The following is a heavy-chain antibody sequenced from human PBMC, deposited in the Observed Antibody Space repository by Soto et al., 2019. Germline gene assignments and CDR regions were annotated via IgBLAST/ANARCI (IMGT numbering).Heavy chain of an antibody. D-gene: IGHD6-13*01. V-gene: IGHV1-69-2*01. Sequence: EVQLVQSGAEVQKPGATVQISCKVSGYTFTDYYMPWVQHATGKGLEWMGRVYPEDGETIYAEKFQGRVTINADTTTDTAYMELSSMRSKNTAVYYDAEVGHSSSWYNFDYSVQGTMVTVSS. CDR2: VYPEDGET. J-gene: IGHJ4*02. CDR3: AEVGHSSSWYNFDY. CDR1: GYTFTDYY.